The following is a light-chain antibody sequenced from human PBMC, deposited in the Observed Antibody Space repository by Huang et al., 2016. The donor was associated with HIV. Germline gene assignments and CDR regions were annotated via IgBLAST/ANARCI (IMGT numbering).Light chain of an antibody. CDR1: QSISSW. J-gene: IGKJ3*01. CDR3: QQYNSYST. Sequence: DIQMTQSPSTLSASVGDRVTITCRASQSISSWLAWYQQKPGKAPKLLIYKASSLERGVPSRCSGSGSGTEFTLTISSLQPDDFATYYCQQYNSYSTFGPGTKVDIK. CDR2: KAS. V-gene: IGKV1-5*03.